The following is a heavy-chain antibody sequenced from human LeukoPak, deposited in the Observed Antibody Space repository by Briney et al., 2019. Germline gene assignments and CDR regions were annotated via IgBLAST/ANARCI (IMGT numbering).Heavy chain of an antibody. J-gene: IGHJ3*02. CDR1: GGSISSYY. Sequence: PSETLSLTCTVSGGSISSYYWSWLRQPPGKGLEWIGDIYNRGSTNYNPSLKSRVTISVDTSKNQFSLKLRSVTAADTAVYYCARDRPGIAVAGDAFDIWGQGTMVTVSS. D-gene: IGHD6-19*01. CDR3: ARDRPGIAVAGDAFDI. V-gene: IGHV4-59*01. CDR2: IYNRGST.